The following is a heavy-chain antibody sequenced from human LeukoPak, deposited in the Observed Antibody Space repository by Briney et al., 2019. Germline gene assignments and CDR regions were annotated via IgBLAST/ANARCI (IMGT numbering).Heavy chain of an antibody. D-gene: IGHD1-1*01. J-gene: IGHJ4*02. Sequence: SETLSLTCAVYGGSFSGYYWSWIRQPPGKGLEWIGEINHSGSTNYNPSLKSRVTISVDTSKNQFSLKLSSVTAADTAVYYCARPGIWNDPDYRGQGTLVTVSS. CDR1: GGSFSGYY. CDR3: ARPGIWNDPDY. CDR2: INHSGST. V-gene: IGHV4-34*01.